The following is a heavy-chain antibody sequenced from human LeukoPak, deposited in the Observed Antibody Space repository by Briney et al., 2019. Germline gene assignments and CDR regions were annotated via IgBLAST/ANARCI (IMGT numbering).Heavy chain of an antibody. Sequence: PGGSLRLSCAASGFTFSSDAMNWVRQAPGQGLEWVSAISGGGSATYYADSVKGRFTISRDNSKNTLYLQMNSLRAEDTAVYYCAKNYDSSVYYSEGFDYWGQGTLVTVSS. CDR1: GFTFSSDA. V-gene: IGHV3-23*01. J-gene: IGHJ4*02. CDR2: ISGGGSAT. CDR3: AKNYDSSVYYSEGFDY. D-gene: IGHD3-22*01.